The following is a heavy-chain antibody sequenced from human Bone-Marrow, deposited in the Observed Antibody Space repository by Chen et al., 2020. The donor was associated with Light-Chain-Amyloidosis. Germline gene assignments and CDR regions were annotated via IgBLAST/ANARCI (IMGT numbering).Heavy chain of an antibody. V-gene: IGHV5-51*01. J-gene: IGHJ4*02. CDR1: GYTFPNYW. D-gene: IGHD5-12*01. CDR2: IYPDDSDA. Sequence: EVQLEPSGPEVNKTGESLKISCKGSGYTFPNYWIGWVRQMPGKGLEWMGVIYPDDSDARYSPSFEGQVTISADKSITTAYLQWRSLKASDTAMYYCARRRDGYNFDYWGQGTLVTVSS. CDR3: ARRRDGYNFDY.